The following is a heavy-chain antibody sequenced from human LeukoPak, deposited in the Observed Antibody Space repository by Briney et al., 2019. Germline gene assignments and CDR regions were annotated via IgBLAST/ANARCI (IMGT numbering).Heavy chain of an antibody. CDR2: ISGSGGST. CDR1: GFTFSSYA. Sequence: GGSLRLSCAASGFTFSSYAMSWVRQAPGKGLEWVSAISGSGGSTYYADSVKGRFTISRDNAKNSLYLHMNSLKIEDTALYHCVKDIRPRAVSLGYFDYWGQGTLVTVSS. J-gene: IGHJ4*02. CDR3: VKDIRPRAVSLGYFDY. D-gene: IGHD3-16*01. V-gene: IGHV3-23*01.